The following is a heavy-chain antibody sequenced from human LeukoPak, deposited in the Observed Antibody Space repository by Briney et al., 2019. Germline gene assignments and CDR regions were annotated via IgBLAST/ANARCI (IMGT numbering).Heavy chain of an antibody. CDR1: GGSFSGYY. CDR3: ARGSPQYYDSSGYQTPPDY. D-gene: IGHD3-22*01. CDR2: INHSGST. V-gene: IGHV4-34*01. Sequence: PSEPLSLTCAVYGGSFSGYYWSWIRQPPGKGLEWIGEINHSGSTNYNPSLKSRVTISVDTSKNQFSLQLSSVTAADTAVYYCARGSPQYYDSSGYQTPPDYWGQGTLVTVSS. J-gene: IGHJ4*02.